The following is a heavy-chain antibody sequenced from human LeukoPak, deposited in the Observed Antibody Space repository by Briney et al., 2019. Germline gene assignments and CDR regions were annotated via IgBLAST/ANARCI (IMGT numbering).Heavy chain of an antibody. CDR1: GGSISSYY. J-gene: IGHJ4*02. V-gene: IGHV4-59*08. CDR3: AGRHYDVLTGHSAHFDY. Sequence: PSETLSLTCTVSGGSISSYYWSWLRQSPGKGLEWIGYIYYSGSANYNPSLKSRVTISVDTSKNQFSLKLSSVTAADTAVYYCAGRHYDVLTGHSAHFDYWGQGTLVTVSP. CDR2: IYYSGSA. D-gene: IGHD3-9*01.